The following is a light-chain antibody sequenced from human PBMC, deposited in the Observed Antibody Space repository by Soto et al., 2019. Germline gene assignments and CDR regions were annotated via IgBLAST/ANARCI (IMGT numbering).Light chain of an antibody. Sequence: QSVLTQPPSASGTPGQRVTISCSGSSSNIGSGTVNWYQQLPGTAPKLLIYSNNQRPSGVPARFSGSKSGSSASLAISGLQSEDEADYYCAAWDDSLNGVVFGGGTKLTVL. CDR1: SSNIGSGT. V-gene: IGLV1-44*01. CDR3: AAWDDSLNGVV. CDR2: SNN. J-gene: IGLJ2*01.